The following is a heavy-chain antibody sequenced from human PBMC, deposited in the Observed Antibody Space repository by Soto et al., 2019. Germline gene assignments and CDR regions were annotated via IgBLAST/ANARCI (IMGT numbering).Heavy chain of an antibody. D-gene: IGHD3-22*01. CDR2: IYYSGYT. J-gene: IGHJ4*02. V-gene: IGHV4-59*01. Sequence: VQLQESRPGLVKPSETLSLTCTVSGGSMTSYYWSWIRQPPGKRLEWMGYIYYSGYTNYNPSLKSRVTISVDTSKSQFSLEMRSVTVADTAVYYSARDSVGSGYDWGQGTLVTVSS. CDR3: ARDSVGSGYD. CDR1: GGSMTSYY.